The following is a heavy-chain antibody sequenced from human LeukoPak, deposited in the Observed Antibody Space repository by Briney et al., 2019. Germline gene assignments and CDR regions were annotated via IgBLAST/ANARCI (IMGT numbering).Heavy chain of an antibody. CDR3: ARESIGIVEPAGAFDI. CDR1: GGSISSYY. J-gene: IGHJ3*02. Sequence: SETLSLTCTVSGGSISSYYWSWIRQPPGKGLEWIGFIYYSGSTNYNPSLKSRVTISVDTSKNQFSLKLSSVTAADTAVYYCARESIGIVEPAGAFDIWGQGTMVTVSS. D-gene: IGHD1-26*01. CDR2: IYYSGST. V-gene: IGHV4-59*01.